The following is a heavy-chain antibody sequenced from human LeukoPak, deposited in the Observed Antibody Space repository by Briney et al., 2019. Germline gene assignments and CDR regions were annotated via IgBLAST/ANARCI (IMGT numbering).Heavy chain of an antibody. D-gene: IGHD5-18*01. CDR3: AKDIFSYGYPTPEDDY. CDR1: GFTFDDYT. Sequence: GGSLRLSCTASGFTFDDYTMHWVRQAPGKGLEWVSLISWDGGSTCYADSVKGRFTISRDNSKNSLYLQMNSLRTEDTALYYCAKDIFSYGYPTPEDDYWGQGTLVTVSS. V-gene: IGHV3-43*01. J-gene: IGHJ4*02. CDR2: ISWDGGST.